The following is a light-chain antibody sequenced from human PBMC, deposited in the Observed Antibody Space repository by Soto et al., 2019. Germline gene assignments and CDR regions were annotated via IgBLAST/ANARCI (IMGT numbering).Light chain of an antibody. Sequence: QSVLTQPPSASGSPGQSVTISCTGTSSDVGGYNYVSWYQQHPGKAPKLMIYEVTKRPSGVPDRFSGSKSGNTASLTVSGLRAEDEADYHCSSFEGSNQVVFGGGTKLTVL. V-gene: IGLV2-8*01. CDR3: SSFEGSNQVV. J-gene: IGLJ3*02. CDR2: EVT. CDR1: SSDVGGYNY.